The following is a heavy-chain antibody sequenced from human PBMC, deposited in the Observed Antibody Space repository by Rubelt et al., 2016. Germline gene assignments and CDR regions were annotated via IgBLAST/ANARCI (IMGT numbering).Heavy chain of an antibody. CDR2: ISYRGST. D-gene: IGHD1-26*01. J-gene: IGHJ4*02. V-gene: IGHV4-59*01. CDR1: GGSINSYY. CDR3: ARGTYSGTYYMYFDY. Sequence: QVQLPESGPGQAKPSETLSLTCTVSGGSINSYYWSWIRQPPGKGLEWIGNISYRGSTNYNTSLKSRVTMSVNTSKTQFSLWLSSVTTADSAVYYCARGTYSGTYYMYFDYWGQGTLVTVSS.